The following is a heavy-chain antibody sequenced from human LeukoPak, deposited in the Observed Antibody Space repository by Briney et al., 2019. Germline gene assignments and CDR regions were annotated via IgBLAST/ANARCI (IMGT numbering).Heavy chain of an antibody. CDR1: GDSISSSDYY. CDR3: ARRLGRQEDF. J-gene: IGHJ4*01. D-gene: IGHD3-16*01. Sequence: PSETLSLTCAVSGDSISSSDYYWSWIRQPPGKGLEWIGHISYSGSTFYNPSLKSRLTISVDTSKNHLSLKLSPVTAADTAVYYCARRLGRQEDFWGYGTLVTVSS. V-gene: IGHV4-30-4*01. CDR2: ISYSGST.